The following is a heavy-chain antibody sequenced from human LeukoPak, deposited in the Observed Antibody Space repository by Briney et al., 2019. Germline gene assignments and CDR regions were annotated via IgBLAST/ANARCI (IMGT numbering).Heavy chain of an antibody. CDR3: ARRSRGWYRYDY. CDR2: ISTSGST. CDR1: GGSISSGSYS. D-gene: IGHD6-19*01. Sequence: SETLSLTCTVSGGSISSGSYSWSWIRQPAGKGLEWIGRISTSGSTNYNPSLKSRVTISLDTSKNEFSLKLTSVTAADTAVYYCARRSRGWYRYDYWGQGTLVTVSS. V-gene: IGHV4-61*02. J-gene: IGHJ4*02.